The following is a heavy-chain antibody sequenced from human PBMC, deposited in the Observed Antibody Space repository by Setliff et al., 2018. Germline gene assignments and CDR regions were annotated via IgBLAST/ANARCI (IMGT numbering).Heavy chain of an antibody. Sequence: GESLKISCAASGFTFSTFNMNWVRQAPGKGLEWVSSITSGGTYVYYADSLKGRFTISRDNAKNSLYLQINSLRAEDTALYYCARVGVGSAAGAFEYWGQGILVTVSS. V-gene: IGHV3-21*01. CDR3: ARVGVGSAAGAFEY. CDR1: GFTFSTFN. D-gene: IGHD6-13*01. CDR2: ITSGGTYV. J-gene: IGHJ4*02.